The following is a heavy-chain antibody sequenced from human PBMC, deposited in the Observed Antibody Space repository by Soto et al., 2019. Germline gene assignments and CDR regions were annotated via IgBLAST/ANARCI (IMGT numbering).Heavy chain of an antibody. CDR2: ISSSSSTI. Sequence: EVQLVESGGGLVQPGGSLRLSCAASGFTFSSYSVNWVRQAPGKGLEWVSYISSSSSTIYYADSVKGRFTISRDNAKNSLYLQMNSLRDEDTAVYYCARENDDFWSGYYKGEIDYWGQGTLVTVSS. J-gene: IGHJ4*02. D-gene: IGHD3-3*01. CDR1: GFTFSSYS. CDR3: ARENDDFWSGYYKGEIDY. V-gene: IGHV3-48*02.